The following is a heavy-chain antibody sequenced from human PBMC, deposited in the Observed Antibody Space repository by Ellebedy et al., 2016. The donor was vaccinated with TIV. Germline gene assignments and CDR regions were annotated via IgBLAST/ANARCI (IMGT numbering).Heavy chain of an antibody. CDR2: ISRTGGMT. D-gene: IGHD5-18*01. CDR3: AKECVYSYGYADYFDF. CDR1: GFRFSSSA. J-gene: IGHJ4*02. V-gene: IGHV3-23*01. Sequence: PGGSLRLSCVASGFRFSSSAMSWVRQAPGKGLEWVAAISRTGGMTYFADSVKGRFSIPRDNSKNTVDLQLNTLGVDDTAIYFCAKECVYSYGYADYFDFWGPGTLVTVSS.